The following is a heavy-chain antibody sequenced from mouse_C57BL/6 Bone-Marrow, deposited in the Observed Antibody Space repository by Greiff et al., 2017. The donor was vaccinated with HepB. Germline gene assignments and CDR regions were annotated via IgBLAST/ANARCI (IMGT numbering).Heavy chain of an antibody. Sequence: QVQLQQSGPELVKPGASVKLSCKASGYTLTSYDINWVKQRPGQGLEWIGWIYPRDGSTKYNEKFKGKATLTVDTSSSTAYMELHSLTSEDSAVYFCAREGSSGYVSNYFDYWGQGTTLTVSS. V-gene: IGHV1-85*01. CDR1: GYTLTSYD. CDR3: AREGSSGYVSNYFDY. CDR2: IYPRDGST. D-gene: IGHD3-2*02. J-gene: IGHJ2*01.